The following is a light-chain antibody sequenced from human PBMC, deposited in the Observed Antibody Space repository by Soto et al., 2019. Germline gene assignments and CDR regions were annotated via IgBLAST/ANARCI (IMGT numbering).Light chain of an antibody. V-gene: IGLV2-14*01. Sequence: QSALTQPASVSGSPGQSITLSCTGTSSDVGAYDYVSWYQQPPGKAPKLMIYEVTNRPSGVSSRFSGSKSGNTASLTISGLHAEDEADYYCSSYTGGSTLFVFGAGTKVTVL. CDR3: SSYTGGSTLFV. CDR2: EVT. J-gene: IGLJ1*01. CDR1: SSDVGAYDY.